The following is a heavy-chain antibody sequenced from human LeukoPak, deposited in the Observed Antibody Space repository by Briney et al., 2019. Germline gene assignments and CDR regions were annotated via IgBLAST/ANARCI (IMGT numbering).Heavy chain of an antibody. CDR3: ARERGVTRPFSRYDSSGFNWFDP. CDR1: GGSISSYY. V-gene: IGHV4-34*01. J-gene: IGHJ5*02. D-gene: IGHD3-22*01. CDR2: INHSGST. Sequence: SETLSLTCTVSGGSISSYYWRWIRQPPGKGLEWIGEINHSGSTNYNPSLKSRVTISVDTSKNQFSLKLSSVTAADTAVYYCARERGVTRPFSRYDSSGFNWFDPWGQGTLVTVSS.